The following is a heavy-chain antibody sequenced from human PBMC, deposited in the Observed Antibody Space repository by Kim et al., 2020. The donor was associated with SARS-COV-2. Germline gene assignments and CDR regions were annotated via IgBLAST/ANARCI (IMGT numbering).Heavy chain of an antibody. V-gene: IGHV5-51*01. Sequence: GESLQISCKGSGYLFTNYYIAWVRQSPGKGLAWMGMAYTSDSDTRYGPSFQGQVTISADKSISTAYLQWSSLKASDTAIYYCARLQGSITSWIDYWGQGALVTVSS. D-gene: IGHD2-2*01. CDR2: AYTSDSDT. J-gene: IGHJ4*02. CDR3: ARLQGSITSWIDY. CDR1: GYLFTNYY.